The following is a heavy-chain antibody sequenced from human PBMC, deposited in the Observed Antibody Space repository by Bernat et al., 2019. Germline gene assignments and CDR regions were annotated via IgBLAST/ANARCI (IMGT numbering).Heavy chain of an antibody. D-gene: IGHD3-16*01. CDR1: GFTFDDYA. CDR3: AQEGPMTTFGGATAPYFDY. Sequence: EVQVVESGGGLVQPGRSLRLSCAASGFTFDDYAMHWVRQAPGKGLEWGSVISWNSDILGYAASVKVRFTISSDNATSSLYLLMTSLSAQDTALYHCAQEGPMTTFGGATAPYFDYWGQGTLVTVSS. V-gene: IGHV3-9*01. J-gene: IGHJ4*02. CDR2: ISWNSDIL.